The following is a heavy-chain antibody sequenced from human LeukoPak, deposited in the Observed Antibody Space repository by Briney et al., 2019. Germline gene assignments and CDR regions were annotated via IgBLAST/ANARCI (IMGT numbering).Heavy chain of an antibody. J-gene: IGHJ4*02. CDR2: IYYSGST. Sequence: PSETLSLTCTVSGGSISSGGYYWSWIRQHPGKGLEWIGYIYYSGSTYYNPSLKSRVTISVDTSKNQFSLKLSSVTAADTAVYYCARYKYGSGSCHFDYWGQGTLVTVSS. CDR1: GGSISSGGYY. CDR3: ARYKYGSGSCHFDY. D-gene: IGHD3-10*01. V-gene: IGHV4-31*03.